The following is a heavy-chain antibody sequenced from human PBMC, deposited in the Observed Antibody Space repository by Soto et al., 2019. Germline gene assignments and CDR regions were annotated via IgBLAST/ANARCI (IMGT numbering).Heavy chain of an antibody. CDR2: IYYSGST. CDR1: GGSISSGDYY. D-gene: IGHD4-17*01. Sequence: QVQLQESGPGLVKPSQTLSLTCTVSGGSISSGDYYWSWIRQPPGKGLEWIGYIYYSGSTYYNPSLKSRVTRSVDTSKNQFSLKLSSVTAADPAVYYCARNQSYGDFVFDYWGQGTLVTVSS. V-gene: IGHV4-30-4*01. J-gene: IGHJ4*02. CDR3: ARNQSYGDFVFDY.